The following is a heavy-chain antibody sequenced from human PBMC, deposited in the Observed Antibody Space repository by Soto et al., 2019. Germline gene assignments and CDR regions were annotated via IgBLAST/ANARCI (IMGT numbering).Heavy chain of an antibody. CDR1: GGSISSPGYS. CDR2: IYYGGRT. V-gene: IGHV4-30-2*01. D-gene: IGHD2-2*01. Sequence: QLQLQESGSGLVKASETLSLTCSVSGGSISSPGYSWSWIRQPPGKGLEWIGYIYYGGRTFYNPSLKSRVTIDRSDNQFSLRLSSVTAADTAVYYCARAAGAVPAASGMDVWGQGTTVTVSS. CDR3: ARAAGAVPAASGMDV. J-gene: IGHJ6*02.